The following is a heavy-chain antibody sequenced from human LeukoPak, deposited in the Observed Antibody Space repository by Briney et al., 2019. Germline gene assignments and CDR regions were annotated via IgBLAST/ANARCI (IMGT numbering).Heavy chain of an antibody. CDR2: IYPGDSDT. CDR1: GYSFTSYW. V-gene: IGHV5-51*01. CDR3: ARQELGSSSCFGY. J-gene: IGHJ4*02. Sequence: GESLQISCKGSGYSFTSYWIAWVRQMPGEGLEWMGIIYPGDSDTRYSPSFQGQVTISADKSISTAYLQWSSLKASDTAMYYCARQELGSSSCFGYWGQGTLVTVSS. D-gene: IGHD6-13*01.